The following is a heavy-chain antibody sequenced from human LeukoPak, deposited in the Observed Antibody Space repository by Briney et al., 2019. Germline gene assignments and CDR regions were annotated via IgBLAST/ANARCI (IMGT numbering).Heavy chain of an antibody. CDR1: GFTFSSYS. D-gene: IGHD3-10*01. CDR3: ARGSASYGSGSFDY. J-gene: IGHJ4*02. V-gene: IGHV3-21*01. CDR2: ISSSSSYI. Sequence: PGGSLRLSCAASGFTFSSYSMNWVRQAPGKGLEWVSSISSSSSYIYYADSVKGRFTISGDNAKNSLYLQMNSLRAEDTAVYYCARGSASYGSGSFDYWGQGTLVTVSS.